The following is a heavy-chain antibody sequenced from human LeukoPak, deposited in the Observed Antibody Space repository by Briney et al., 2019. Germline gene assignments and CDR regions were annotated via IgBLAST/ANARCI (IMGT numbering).Heavy chain of an antibody. Sequence: SETLSLTCTVSGGSISSGSYYWSWIRQPAGKGLEWIGRIYTSGSTNYNPSLKSRVTISVDTSKNQFSLKLSSVTAADTAVYYCARDPRWELLKGGAFDIWGQGTMATVSS. D-gene: IGHD2-15*01. J-gene: IGHJ3*02. CDR3: ARDPRWELLKGGAFDI. V-gene: IGHV4-61*02. CDR2: IYTSGST. CDR1: GGSISSGSYY.